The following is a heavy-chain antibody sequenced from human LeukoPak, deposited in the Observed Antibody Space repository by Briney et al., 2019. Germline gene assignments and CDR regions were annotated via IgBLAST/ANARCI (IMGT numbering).Heavy chain of an antibody. Sequence: ASVKVSCKASGYTFPSYDINWVRQATGQGLEWMGWMNPNSGNTGYAQKFQGRVTITRNTSISTAYMELSSLRSEDTAVYYCARGKRSVVPAARLRSLYYFDYWGQGTLVTVSS. CDR3: ARGKRSVVPAARLRSLYYFDY. D-gene: IGHD2-2*01. J-gene: IGHJ4*02. CDR2: MNPNSGNT. V-gene: IGHV1-8*03. CDR1: GYTFPSYD.